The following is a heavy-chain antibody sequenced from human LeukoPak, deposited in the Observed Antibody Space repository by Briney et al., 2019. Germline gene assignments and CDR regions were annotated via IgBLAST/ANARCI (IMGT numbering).Heavy chain of an antibody. CDR2: IKQDGSEK. Sequence: GGSLRLSCAASGFTFSSYWMSWVCQAPGKGLEWVANIKQDGSEKYYVDSVKGRFTISRDNAKNSLYLQMNSLRAEDTAVYYCARDSYGSGRSAFDIWGQGTMVTVSS. V-gene: IGHV3-7*04. J-gene: IGHJ3*02. D-gene: IGHD3-10*01. CDR3: ARDSYGSGRSAFDI. CDR1: GFTFSSYW.